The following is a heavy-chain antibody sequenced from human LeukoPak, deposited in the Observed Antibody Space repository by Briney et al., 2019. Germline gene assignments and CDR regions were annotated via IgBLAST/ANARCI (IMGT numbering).Heavy chain of an antibody. CDR3: ARHSYNTSPRRHFDY. Sequence: PSETLSLTCALSGDSISSSNYYWGWIRQPPGKGLEWIGTIYFGGSTYYNPSLKSRFTISIDTSKNQFSLNLSSVTAADTAVYYCARHSYNTSPRRHFDYWGQGTLVTASS. D-gene: IGHD1-14*01. CDR2: IYFGGST. V-gene: IGHV4-39*01. CDR1: GDSISSSNYY. J-gene: IGHJ4*02.